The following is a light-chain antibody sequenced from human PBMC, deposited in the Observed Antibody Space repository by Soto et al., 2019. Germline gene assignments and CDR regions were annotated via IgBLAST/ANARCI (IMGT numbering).Light chain of an antibody. CDR1: QSVSNNY. CDR3: QQYGSSGT. J-gene: IGKJ1*01. CDR2: GAS. Sequence: EFVLTQSAGTLSQSAGERATLSCWASQSVSNNYLAWYQQKPGQAPRLLIYGASNRATGIPDRFSGSGSGTDFPLTISRLEPEDFAVYYCQQYGSSGTFGQGTKVDIK. V-gene: IGKV3-20*01.